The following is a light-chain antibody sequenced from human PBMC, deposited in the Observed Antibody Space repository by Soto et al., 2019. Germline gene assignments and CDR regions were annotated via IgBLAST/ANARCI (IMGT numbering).Light chain of an antibody. J-gene: IGKJ2*01. CDR2: AGS. Sequence: EIVLTQSPGTLSLSPGERATLSCRASQTISSSYLTWYQHKPGQAPRLLIYAGSSRATGIPDRFSGSGSGTDFTLTISRLEPEHFAVYYCQHYGSSFRYTFGQGTKVEIK. CDR1: QTISSSY. V-gene: IGKV3-20*01. CDR3: QHYGSSFRYT.